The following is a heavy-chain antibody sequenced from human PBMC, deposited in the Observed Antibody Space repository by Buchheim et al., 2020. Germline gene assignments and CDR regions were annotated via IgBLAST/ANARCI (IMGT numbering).Heavy chain of an antibody. Sequence: QVQLVQSGAEVKKPGASVKVSCKASGYTFTNYQIHWVRQAPGQGLEWMGRINPSGGSTSYAQKFQGRVTMTRETSTSTVYMEVSSLRSEDTAVYYCARGDALAGAERRFDYWGQGTL. CDR2: INPSGGST. J-gene: IGHJ4*02. CDR3: ARGDALAGAERRFDY. CDR1: GYTFTNYQ. V-gene: IGHV1-46*01. D-gene: IGHD6-19*01.